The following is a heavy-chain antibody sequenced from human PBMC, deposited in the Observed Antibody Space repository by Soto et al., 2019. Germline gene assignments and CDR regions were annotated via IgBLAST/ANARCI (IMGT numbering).Heavy chain of an antibody. J-gene: IGHJ6*02. CDR1: GYKVANGHNFTSYW. D-gene: IGHD6-13*01. CDR3: ARLRHPYSSSWYDVDYYYYGMDV. V-gene: IGHV5-51*01. CDR2: IYPGDSDT. Sequence: GASLKMSCRGSGYKVANGHNFTSYWIGRVRQMPGKGLESVGIIYPGDSDTRYSPSFQGQVTISADKSISTAYLQWSSLKASDTAMYYCARLRHPYSSSWYDVDYYYYGMDVWGQGTTVTVSS.